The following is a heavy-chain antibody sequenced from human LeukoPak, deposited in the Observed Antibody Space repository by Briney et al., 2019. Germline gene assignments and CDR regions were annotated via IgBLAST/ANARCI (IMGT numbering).Heavy chain of an antibody. CDR3: ASQPAVIDLDC. Sequence: GGSLRLSCAASGFSFSSYWMTWVRQALGKGLEWVANINPDGDKKTYVDSVKGRFTISRDNARNALYLQMSSLGVDDTAVYYCASQPAVIDLDCWGQGALVTVSS. CDR1: GFSFSSYW. J-gene: IGHJ4*02. D-gene: IGHD2/OR15-2a*01. V-gene: IGHV3-7*01. CDR2: INPDGDKK.